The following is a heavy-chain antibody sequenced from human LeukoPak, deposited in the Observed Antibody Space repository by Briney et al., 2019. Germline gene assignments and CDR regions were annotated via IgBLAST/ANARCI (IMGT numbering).Heavy chain of an antibody. Sequence: SGATLVNPTEPLTLTCTFFGLSLSTSGVDGGGMRQPPGKALEGLALIYRNDDKRYNPSLKSRVTTTKDTSKIQVALTMTNMDPEDTATYYSAQSHPYYDFWSGYWGPYYFDYWGQGTLVTVSS. D-gene: IGHD3-3*01. CDR3: AQSHPYYDFWSGYWGPYYFDY. V-gene: IGHV2-5*01. CDR2: IYRNDDK. CDR1: GLSLSTSGVD. J-gene: IGHJ4*02.